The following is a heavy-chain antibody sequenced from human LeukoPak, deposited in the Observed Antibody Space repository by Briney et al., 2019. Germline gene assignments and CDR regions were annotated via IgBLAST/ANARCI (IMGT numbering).Heavy chain of an antibody. V-gene: IGHV4-59*12. CDR2: IYYSGST. J-gene: IGHJ4*02. CDR3: ARDLGGSYPHPFDY. CDR1: GGSISSYY. Sequence: SETLSLTCTVSGGSISSYYWGWIRQPPGKGLEWIGYIYYSGSTNYNPSLKSRVTISVDTSKNQFSLKLSSVTAADTAVYYCARDLGGSYPHPFDYWGQGTLVTVSS. D-gene: IGHD1-26*01.